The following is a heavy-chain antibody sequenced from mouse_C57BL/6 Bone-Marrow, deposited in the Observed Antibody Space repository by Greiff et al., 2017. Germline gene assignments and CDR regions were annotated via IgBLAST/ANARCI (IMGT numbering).Heavy chain of an antibody. CDR3: ARWGYYGSSPYAMDY. D-gene: IGHD1-1*01. CDR2: INPSNGGT. V-gene: IGHV1-53*01. J-gene: IGHJ4*01. CDR1: GYTFTSYW. Sequence: QVQLQQPGTELVKPGASVKLSCKASGYTFTSYWMHWVKQRPGQGLEWIGNINPSNGGTSYNQKFKGKATLTVNKSSSTAYMELRSLTSEDSAVYYCARWGYYGSSPYAMDYWGQGTSVTVSS.